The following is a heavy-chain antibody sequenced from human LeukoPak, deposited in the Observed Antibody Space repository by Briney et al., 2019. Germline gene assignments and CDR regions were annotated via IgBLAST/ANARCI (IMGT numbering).Heavy chain of an antibody. Sequence: PGGSLRLSCAASGFTFSTYSMSWVRQAPGKGLEWVSIIQSGGSTYYEDSVKGRFTISRDNSKNTVYLEMNSLRVEDTATYYCSRGGAFDVWGQGTMVTVS. CDR3: SRGGAFDV. J-gene: IGHJ3*01. CDR1: GFTFSTYS. CDR2: IQSGGST. V-gene: IGHV3-53*01.